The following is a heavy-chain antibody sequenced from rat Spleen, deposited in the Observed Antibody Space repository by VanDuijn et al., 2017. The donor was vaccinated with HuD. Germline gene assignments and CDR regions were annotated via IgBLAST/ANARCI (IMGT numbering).Heavy chain of an antibody. CDR2: IWGDGRT. CDR3: TRSWGYYYDGSPQWFAY. J-gene: IGHJ3*01. D-gene: IGHD1-12*03. CDR1: GFSLTSNS. Sequence: QVQVKESGPGLVQPSETLSLTCTVSGFSLTSNSVHWVRQSPGKGLEWMGGIWGDGRTDYNSVLKSRLSISRDTSKSQVFLKMNSLQTDDTAIYFCTRSWGYYYDGSPQWFAYWGQGTLVTVSS. V-gene: IGHV2-1*01.